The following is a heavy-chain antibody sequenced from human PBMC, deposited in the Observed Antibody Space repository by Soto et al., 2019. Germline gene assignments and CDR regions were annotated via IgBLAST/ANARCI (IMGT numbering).Heavy chain of an antibody. CDR3: AKGAITYYDFWSGRLSHDAFDI. J-gene: IGHJ3*02. D-gene: IGHD3-3*01. CDR2: ISGSGGST. CDR1: GFTFSSYA. V-gene: IGHV3-23*01. Sequence: PGGSLRLSCAASGFTFSSYAMSWVRQAPEKGLEWVSAISGSGGSTYYAESVKGRFTISRDNSKNTLYLQMNSLRAEDTAVYYCAKGAITYYDFWSGRLSHDAFDIWGQGTMVTVSS.